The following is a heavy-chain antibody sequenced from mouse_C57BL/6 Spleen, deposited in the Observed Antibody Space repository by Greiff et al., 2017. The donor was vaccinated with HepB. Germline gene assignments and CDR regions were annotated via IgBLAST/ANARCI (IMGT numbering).Heavy chain of an antibody. Sequence: QVQLQQPGAELVRPGSSVKLSCKASGYTFTSYWMDWVKQRPGQGLEWIGNIYPSDSETHYNQKFKDKATLTVDKSSSTAYMQLSSLTSEDSAVYYCARSQGRAYFDYWGQGTTLTVSS. J-gene: IGHJ2*01. CDR3: ARSQGRAYFDY. CDR1: GYTFTSYW. CDR2: IYPSDSET. D-gene: IGHD3-1*01. V-gene: IGHV1-61*01.